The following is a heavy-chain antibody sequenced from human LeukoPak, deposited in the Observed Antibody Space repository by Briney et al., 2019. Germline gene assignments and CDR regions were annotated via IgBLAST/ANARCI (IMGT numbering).Heavy chain of an antibody. CDR3: ARKHDYGDYGLVDY. CDR1: GYTFTGYY. Sequence: ASVKVSCKASGYTFTGYYMHWVRPAPGQGLEWMGWINPNSGGTNYAQKLQGRVTMTTDTSTSTAYMELRSLRSDDTAVYYSARKHDYGDYGLVDYWGQGTLVTVSS. J-gene: IGHJ4*02. CDR2: INPNSGGT. V-gene: IGHV1-2*02. D-gene: IGHD4-17*01.